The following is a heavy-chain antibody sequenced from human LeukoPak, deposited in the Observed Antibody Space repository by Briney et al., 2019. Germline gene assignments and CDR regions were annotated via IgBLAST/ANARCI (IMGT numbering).Heavy chain of an antibody. J-gene: IGHJ4*02. CDR3: ARDSRITKKADY. V-gene: IGHV3-21*01. Sequence: GGSLRLSCAASGFTFSSYSMIWVRQAPGKGLEWVSSISSSSSYIYYADSVKGRFTISRDNAKNSLYLQMNSLRAEDTAVYYCARDSRITKKADYWGQGTLVTVSS. CDR2: ISSSSSYI. D-gene: IGHD1-20*01. CDR1: GFTFSSYS.